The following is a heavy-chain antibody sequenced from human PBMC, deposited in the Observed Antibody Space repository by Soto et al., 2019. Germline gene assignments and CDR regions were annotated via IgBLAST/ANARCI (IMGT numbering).Heavy chain of an antibody. CDR2: ISSSSSYI. Sequence: EVQLVESRGGLVKPGGSLRLSCAASGFTFSSYSMNWVRQAPGKGLEWVSSISSSSSYIYYADSVKGRFTISRDNAKNSLYLQMNSLRAEDTAVYYCARGRYYGSGATGYGMDVWGQGTTVTVSS. CDR1: GFTFSSYS. D-gene: IGHD3-10*01. J-gene: IGHJ6*02. CDR3: ARGRYYGSGATGYGMDV. V-gene: IGHV3-21*01.